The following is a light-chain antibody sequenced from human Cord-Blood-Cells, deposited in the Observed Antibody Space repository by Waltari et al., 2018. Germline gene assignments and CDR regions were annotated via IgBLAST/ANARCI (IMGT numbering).Light chain of an antibody. CDR3: CSYAGSYTYV. CDR2: DVS. CDR1: SSDVGGYTY. V-gene: IGLV2-11*01. Sequence: QSALTQPRPVSGSPGQSVTISCTGTSSDVGGYTYVTWYQQHPGKAPKRVIYDVSKRPSGVPDRFSGSKSGNTASLTISGLQAEDEADYYCCSYAGSYTYVFGTGTKVTVL. J-gene: IGLJ1*01.